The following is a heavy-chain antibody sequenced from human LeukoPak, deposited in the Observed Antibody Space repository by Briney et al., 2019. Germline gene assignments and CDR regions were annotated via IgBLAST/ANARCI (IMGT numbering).Heavy chain of an antibody. CDR2: IYYSGST. V-gene: IGHV4-31*03. CDR1: GGSISSGGYY. CDR3: ASGSYSIFSY. D-gene: IGHD1-26*01. Sequence: SSETLSLTCTVSGGSISSGGYYWSWIRQHPGKGLEWIGYIYYSGSTYYNPSLKSRVTISVDTSKNQFSLKLSPVTAADTAVYYCASGSYSIFSYWGQGTLVTVSS. J-gene: IGHJ4*02.